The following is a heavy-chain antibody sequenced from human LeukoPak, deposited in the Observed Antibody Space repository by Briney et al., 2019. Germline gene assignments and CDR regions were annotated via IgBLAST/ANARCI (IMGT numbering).Heavy chain of an antibody. D-gene: IGHD6-13*01. CDR3: AKGASSSWYPRFDY. CDR1: GFTFSSYA. V-gene: IGHV3-23*01. J-gene: IGHJ4*02. Sequence: TGGSLRLSCAASGFTFSSYAMSWVRPAPGKGLEWVSAISGSGGSTYYADSVKGRFTISRDNSKNTLYLQMNSLRAEDTAVYYCAKGASSSWYPRFDYWGQGTLVTVTS. CDR2: ISGSGGST.